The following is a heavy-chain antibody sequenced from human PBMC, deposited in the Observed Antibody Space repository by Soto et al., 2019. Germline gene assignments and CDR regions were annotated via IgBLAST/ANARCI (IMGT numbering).Heavy chain of an antibody. J-gene: IGHJ6*02. CDR1: GGTFSSYA. V-gene: IGHV1-69*01. CDR2: IIPIFGTA. Sequence: QVQLVQSGAEVKKPGSSVKVSCKASGGTFSSYAISWVRQAPGQGLEWMGGIIPIFGTANYAQKFQGGVTISADESTSTAYMELSSLRSEDTAVYYCARDASMGYCSSTSCLDSSDYYGMDVWGQGTTVTVSS. D-gene: IGHD2-2*01. CDR3: ARDASMGYCSSTSCLDSSDYYGMDV.